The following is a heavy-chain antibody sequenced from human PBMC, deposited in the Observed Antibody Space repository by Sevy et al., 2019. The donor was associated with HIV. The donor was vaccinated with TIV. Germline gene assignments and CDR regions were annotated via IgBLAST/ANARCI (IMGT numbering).Heavy chain of an antibody. V-gene: IGHV3-11*04. D-gene: IGHD3-22*01. Sequence: GGSLRLSCAASGFSFSDYYMTWIRQAPGKGLEWVSYISSSGSAIYYADSVKGRFTISRDNAKNSLYLQMNSLRAEDTAVYYCAMGGYYDSSGYFDYWGQGTLVTVSS. J-gene: IGHJ4*02. CDR3: AMGGYYDSSGYFDY. CDR1: GFSFSDYY. CDR2: ISSSGSAI.